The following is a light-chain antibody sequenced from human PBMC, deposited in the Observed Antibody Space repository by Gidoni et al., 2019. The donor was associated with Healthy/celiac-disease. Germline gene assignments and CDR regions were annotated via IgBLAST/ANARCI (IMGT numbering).Light chain of an antibody. Sequence: EIVMTQSPAPLSVSPGERDTLSCRASQSVSSNLAWYQQKPGQAPRLLIYGAATRATGIPARFSGSGCGTELTLTISSLQSEDFAVYYCQQYNNWPQLTFGGGTKVEIK. CDR1: QSVSSN. CDR3: QQYNNWPQLT. J-gene: IGKJ4*01. CDR2: GAA. V-gene: IGKV3-15*01.